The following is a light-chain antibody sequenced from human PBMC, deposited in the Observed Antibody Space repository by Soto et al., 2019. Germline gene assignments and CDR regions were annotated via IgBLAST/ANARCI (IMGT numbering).Light chain of an antibody. CDR1: SSDIGAYDY. V-gene: IGLV2-8*01. J-gene: IGLJ2*01. CDR3: ISYAGSGIYVV. Sequence: QSALTQPPSASGSPGQSVTISCTGTSSDIGAYDYVSWYQHHPGKAPKLMIYEVTKRPSGVPDRFSGSKSGNTASLTVSGLQADDEANYYCISYAGSGIYVVIGGGTKLTVL. CDR2: EVT.